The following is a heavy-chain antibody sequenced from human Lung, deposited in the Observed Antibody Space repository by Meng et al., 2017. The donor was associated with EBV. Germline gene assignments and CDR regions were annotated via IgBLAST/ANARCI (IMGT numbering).Heavy chain of an antibody. Sequence: EVQLVESGXGLVKPGGSXRLSCAASGFTFSSYSMNWVRQAPGKGLEWVSSISSSSSYIYYADSVKGRFTISRDNAKNSLYLQMNSLRAEDTAVYYCARDMVRGGNWFDPWGQGTLVTVSS. J-gene: IGHJ5*02. CDR3: ARDMVRGGNWFDP. V-gene: IGHV3-21*01. CDR1: GFTFSSYS. CDR2: ISSSSSYI. D-gene: IGHD3-10*01.